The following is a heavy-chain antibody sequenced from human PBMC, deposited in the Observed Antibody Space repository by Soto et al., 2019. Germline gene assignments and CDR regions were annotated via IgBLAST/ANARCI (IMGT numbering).Heavy chain of an antibody. Sequence: EVQLVESGGGLVKPGGSLRLSCAASGFTFSNAWMSWVRQAPGKGLEWVGRIKSKTNGGTTDYAAPVKGRFTISRDDSQNTLYLQMNSLNTEDTAVYYCTTDPPYCGGDCSHPFDYWGQGTLVTVSS. CDR2: IKSKTNGGTT. V-gene: IGHV3-15*01. D-gene: IGHD2-21*02. CDR1: GFTFSNAW. J-gene: IGHJ4*02. CDR3: TTDPPYCGGDCSHPFDY.